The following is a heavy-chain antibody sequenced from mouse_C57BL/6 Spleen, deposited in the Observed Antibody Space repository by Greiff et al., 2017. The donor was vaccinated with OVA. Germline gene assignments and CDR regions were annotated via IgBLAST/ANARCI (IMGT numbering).Heavy chain of an antibody. CDR3: ARGDGNTYFDY. V-gene: IGHV1-61*01. D-gene: IGHD2-1*01. J-gene: IGHJ2*01. Sequence: QVQLKQPGAELVRPGSSVKLSCKASGYTFTSYWMDWVKQRPGQGLEWIGNIYPSDSETHYNQKFKDKATLTVDKSSSTAYMQLSSLTSEDSAVYYCARGDGNTYFDYWGQGTTLTVSS. CDR1: GYTFTSYW. CDR2: IYPSDSET.